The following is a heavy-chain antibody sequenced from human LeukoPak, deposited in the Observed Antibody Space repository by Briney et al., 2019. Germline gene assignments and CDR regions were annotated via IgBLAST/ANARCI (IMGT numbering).Heavy chain of an antibody. CDR2: INHGGST. D-gene: IGHD2-2*01. CDR3: ARARGYCSSTSCYLWFDP. CDR1: GGSFSGYY. Sequence: SETLSLTCAVYGGSFSGYYWSWIRQPPGKGLEWIGEINHGGSTNYNPSLKSRVTISVDTSKNQFSLKLSSVTAADTAVYYCARARGYCSSTSCYLWFDPWGQGTLVTVSS. V-gene: IGHV4-34*01. J-gene: IGHJ5*02.